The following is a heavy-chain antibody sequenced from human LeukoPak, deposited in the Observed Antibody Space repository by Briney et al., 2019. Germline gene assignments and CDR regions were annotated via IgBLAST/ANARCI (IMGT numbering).Heavy chain of an antibody. V-gene: IGHV1-18*01. CDR3: ARDEGRGGSGSYYPNWFDP. CDR2: ISAYNGYT. D-gene: IGHD3-10*01. J-gene: IGHJ5*02. Sequence: ASVKVSCKPSGYTFTTHGISWVRQAPGQGLEWMGWISAYNGYTNYAQNLQGRVTLTTDTSTSTAYMELRSLRSDDTAVYYCARDEGRGGSGSYYPNWFDPWGQGSLVTVSS. CDR1: GYTFTTHG.